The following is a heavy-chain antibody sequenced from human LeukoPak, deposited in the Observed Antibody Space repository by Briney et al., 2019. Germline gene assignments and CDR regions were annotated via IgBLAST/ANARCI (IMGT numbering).Heavy chain of an antibody. Sequence: GGSLRFSCAASGFTFSSYSMNWVRQAPGKGLEWVSYISSSSSTIYYADSVQGRFTISRDNAKSSLYLQMNGLRAVDTAVYYCARHGLYDSTDYWTFQHWGQGTLVTVSS. CDR1: GFTFSSYS. D-gene: IGHD3-22*01. J-gene: IGHJ1*01. CDR3: ARHGLYDSTDYWTFQH. CDR2: ISSSSSTI. V-gene: IGHV3-48*04.